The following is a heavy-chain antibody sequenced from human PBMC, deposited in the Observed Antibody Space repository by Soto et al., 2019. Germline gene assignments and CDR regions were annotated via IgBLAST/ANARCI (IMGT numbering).Heavy chain of an antibody. CDR3: AKDLLGPGRAYGMDV. CDR2: ISYDGSNK. D-gene: IGHD7-27*01. Sequence: QVQLVESGGGVVQPGRSLRLSCAASGFTFSSYGMHWVRQAPGKGLEWVAVISYDGSNKYYADSVKGRFTISRDTSKNTLYLHMNSLRAEDTAVYYCAKDLLGPGRAYGMDVWGQGTTGTVSS. V-gene: IGHV3-30*18. CDR1: GFTFSSYG. J-gene: IGHJ6*01.